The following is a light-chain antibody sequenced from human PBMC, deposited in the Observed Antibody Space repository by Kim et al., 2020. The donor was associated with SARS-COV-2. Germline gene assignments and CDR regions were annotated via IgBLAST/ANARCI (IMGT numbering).Light chain of an antibody. J-gene: IGKJ2*01. CDR1: QIIDTY. CDR3: QHYIRFPYT. CDR2: QAS. Sequence: SASVGDRVTITCRASQIIDTYLAWYQQKPGKAPNLLTYQASSLQIGVPSRFSGSGSGAEFTLTISNLQPDDFATYYCQHYIRFPYTFGQGTKLEI. V-gene: IGKV1-5*03.